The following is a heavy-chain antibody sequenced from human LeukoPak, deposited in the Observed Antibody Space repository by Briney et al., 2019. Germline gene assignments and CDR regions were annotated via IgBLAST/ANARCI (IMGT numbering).Heavy chain of an antibody. Sequence: GGSLRLSCAAPGFTFSSYEMNWVRQAPGKGLEWVSYISSSGSTIYYADSVKGRFTISRDNAKNSLYLQMNSLRAEDTAVYYCARSYDSSGYSYYFDYWGQGTLVTVSS. CDR1: GFTFSSYE. D-gene: IGHD3-22*01. CDR3: ARSYDSSGYSYYFDY. V-gene: IGHV3-48*03. CDR2: ISSSGSTI. J-gene: IGHJ4*02.